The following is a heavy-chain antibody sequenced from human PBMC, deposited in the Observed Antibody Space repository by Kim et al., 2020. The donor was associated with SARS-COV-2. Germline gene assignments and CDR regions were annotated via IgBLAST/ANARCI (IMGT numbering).Heavy chain of an antibody. J-gene: IGHJ4*02. CDR3: ARASPYSSSWYYY. CDR1: GGSISSSNW. CDR2: IYHSGST. Sequence: SETLSLTCAVSGGSISSSNWWSWVRQPPGKGLEWIGEIYHSGSTNYNPSLKSRVTISVDKSKNQFSLKLSSVTAADTAVYYCARASPYSSSWYYYWGQGTLVTVSS. V-gene: IGHV4-4*02. D-gene: IGHD6-13*01.